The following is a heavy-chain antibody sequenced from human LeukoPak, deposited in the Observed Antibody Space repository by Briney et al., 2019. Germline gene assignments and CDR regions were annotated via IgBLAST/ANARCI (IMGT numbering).Heavy chain of an antibody. CDR3: AREGWGGFDY. CDR2: IKQDGSKK. Sequence: GGSLRLSCAASGFTFSGFWMSWVRQSPGKGLEWVANIKQDGSKKECVDSVKGRFTISRDNAKNSLYLQMDSLRADDTAMYYCAREGWGGFDYWGQGTLVTVSS. J-gene: IGHJ4*02. V-gene: IGHV3-7*01. D-gene: IGHD3-16*01. CDR1: GFTFSGFW.